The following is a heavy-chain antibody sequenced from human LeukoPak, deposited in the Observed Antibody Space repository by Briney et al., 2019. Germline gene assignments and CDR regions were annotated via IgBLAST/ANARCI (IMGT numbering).Heavy chain of an antibody. J-gene: IGHJ1*01. V-gene: IGHV4-38-2*02. CDR1: GHSIFNSYY. Sequence: SETLCLTCTVSGHSIFNSYYWGWIRQPPGKGLEWIGSVYHSGSTYYNPSLKSRVTISVDTSKNQFSLKVNSVTAADTAVYYCARAVDSSGFSCFQHWGQGTLVAVSS. CDR3: ARAVDSSGFSCFQH. D-gene: IGHD3-22*01. CDR2: VYHSGST.